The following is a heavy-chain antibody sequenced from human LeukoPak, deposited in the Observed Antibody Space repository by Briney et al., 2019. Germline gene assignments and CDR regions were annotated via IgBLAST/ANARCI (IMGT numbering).Heavy chain of an antibody. D-gene: IGHD6-19*01. V-gene: IGHV3-48*03. CDR3: AREQFPYISGWYEGFDY. Sequence: PGGSLRLSCAASGFTFSSYEMNWVRQAPGKGLEWVSYISGSGDTIYSADSVKGRFTISRDNAKNSLYLQMNSLRAEDTAVYYCAREQFPYISGWYEGFDYWGQGTLVTVSS. J-gene: IGHJ4*02. CDR1: GFTFSSYE. CDR2: ISGSGDTI.